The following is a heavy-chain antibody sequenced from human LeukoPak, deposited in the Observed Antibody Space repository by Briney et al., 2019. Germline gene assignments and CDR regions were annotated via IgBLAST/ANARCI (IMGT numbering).Heavy chain of an antibody. D-gene: IGHD6-19*01. Sequence: GGSLRLSCAASGFTFSSYSMNWVRQAPGKGLEWVSSISSSSSYIYYADPVKGRFTISRDNAKNSLYLQMNSLRAEDTAVYYCARDHSGWSYYFDYWGQGTLVTVSS. V-gene: IGHV3-21*01. CDR2: ISSSSSYI. CDR3: ARDHSGWSYYFDY. J-gene: IGHJ4*02. CDR1: GFTFSSYS.